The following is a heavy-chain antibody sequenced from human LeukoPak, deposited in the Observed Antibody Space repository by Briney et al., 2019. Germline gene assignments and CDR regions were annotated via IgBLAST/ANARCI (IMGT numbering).Heavy chain of an antibody. D-gene: IGHD3-10*01. CDR2: TYYRSRWGN. J-gene: IGHJ4*02. CDR3: VRDSDDYYWALDF. Sequence: SQTLSLTCAISGDSVSNNIATWNWVRQSPSRGLEWLGRTYYRSRWGNDYAISVKSRITINPDTSRSQFSLQLNSVTPEDTAVCYCVRDSDDYYWALDFWGQGTPVTVSS. CDR1: GDSVSNNIAT. V-gene: IGHV6-1*01.